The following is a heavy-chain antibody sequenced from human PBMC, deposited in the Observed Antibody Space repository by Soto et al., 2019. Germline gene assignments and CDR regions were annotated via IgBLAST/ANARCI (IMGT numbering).Heavy chain of an antibody. J-gene: IGHJ4*02. CDR1: GFTFSSYG. D-gene: IGHD6-13*01. CDR2: ISYDGSNK. V-gene: IGHV3-30*18. Sequence: PGGSLRLSCAASGFTFSSYGMHWVRQAPGKGLEWVAVISYDGSNKYYADSVKGRFTISRDNSKNTLYLQMNSLRAEDTAVYYCAKDRGSSWSPRSVFDYWGQGTLVTVSS. CDR3: AKDRGSSWSPRSVFDY.